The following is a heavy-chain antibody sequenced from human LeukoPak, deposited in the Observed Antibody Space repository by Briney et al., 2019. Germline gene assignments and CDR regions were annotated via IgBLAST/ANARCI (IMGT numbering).Heavy chain of an antibody. J-gene: IGHJ6*03. V-gene: IGHV3-21*01. D-gene: IGHD6-13*01. CDR2: ISSSSSYI. CDR3: ARDGYSSSWLHYYYMDV. CDR1: GFTFSSYS. Sequence: GGSLRLSCAASGFTFSSYSMNWVRQAPGKGLEWVSSISSSSSYIYYADSVKGRFTISRDNAKNSLYLQMNSLRAEDTAVYYCARDGYSSSWLHYYYMDVWGKGTTVTISS.